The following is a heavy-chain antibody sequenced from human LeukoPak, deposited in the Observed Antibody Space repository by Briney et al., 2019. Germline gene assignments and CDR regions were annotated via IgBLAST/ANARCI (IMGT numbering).Heavy chain of an antibody. D-gene: IGHD3-22*01. CDR2: ISYDGSNK. Sequence: PGGSLRLSCAASGFTFSSYGMHWVRQAPGKGLEWVAVISYDGSNKYYADSVKGRFTISRDNSKNTLYLQMNSLRAEDTAVYYCARERWNYDSSNWFDPWGQGTLVTVSS. V-gene: IGHV3-30*03. CDR3: ARERWNYDSSNWFDP. J-gene: IGHJ5*02. CDR1: GFTFSSYG.